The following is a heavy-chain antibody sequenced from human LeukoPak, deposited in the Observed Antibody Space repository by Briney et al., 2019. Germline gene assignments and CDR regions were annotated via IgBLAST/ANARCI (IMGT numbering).Heavy chain of an antibody. D-gene: IGHD1-1*01. CDR3: ARHSTASGYLNYFDY. J-gene: IGHJ4*02. CDR1: GASISSYY. CDR2: IYYSGST. Sequence: SETLSLTCTVAGASISSYYWSWIRQPPGKGLEWIGYIYYSGSTNYNTSLKSRATISVDTSKNEFSLKLSSVTAADTAVYYCARHSTASGYLNYFDYWGQGTLVTVSS. V-gene: IGHV4-59*08.